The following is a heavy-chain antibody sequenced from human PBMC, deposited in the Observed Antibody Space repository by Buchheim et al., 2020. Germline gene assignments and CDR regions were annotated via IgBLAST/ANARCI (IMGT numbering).Heavy chain of an antibody. CDR2: INHSGST. V-gene: IGHV4-34*01. CDR3: ARDSERATVY. J-gene: IGHJ4*02. Sequence: QVQLQQWGAGLLKPSETLSLTCAVYGGSFSDYYWSWIRQPPGKGLEWIGEINHSGSTNFHPSLKSRVTMSVDPAKNQFSLKLSSVTAADTAVYYCARDSERATVYWGQGNL. CDR1: GGSFSDYY. D-gene: IGHD1-26*01.